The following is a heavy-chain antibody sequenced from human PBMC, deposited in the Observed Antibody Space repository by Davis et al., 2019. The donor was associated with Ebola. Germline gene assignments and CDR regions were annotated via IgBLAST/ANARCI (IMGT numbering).Heavy chain of an antibody. D-gene: IGHD4-17*01. J-gene: IGHJ4*02. CDR2: LNPGTDNT. Sequence: AASVKVSCKASGYTFTSYSIHWVRQAPGQRLEWMGWLNPGTDNTKYSQKFQGRLTFTWVTSATTAYMELSSLASEDTAVYSCARDHGDFGSYFDSWGQGTLVTVSS. V-gene: IGHV1-3*01. CDR3: ARDHGDFGSYFDS. CDR1: GYTFTSYS.